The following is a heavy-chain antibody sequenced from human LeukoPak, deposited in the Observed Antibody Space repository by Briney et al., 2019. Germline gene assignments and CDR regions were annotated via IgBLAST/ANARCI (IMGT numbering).Heavy chain of an antibody. D-gene: IGHD3-3*01. Sequence: SETLSLTCTVSGGSISSSSYYWGWIRQPPGKGLEWIGSIYYSGSTYYNPSLKSRVTISVDRSKNQFSLKLSSVTAADTAVYYCARAADDFWSGYYNPDAFDIWGQGTMVTVSS. CDR2: IYYSGST. CDR3: ARAADDFWSGYYNPDAFDI. J-gene: IGHJ3*02. V-gene: IGHV4-39*07. CDR1: GGSISSSSYY.